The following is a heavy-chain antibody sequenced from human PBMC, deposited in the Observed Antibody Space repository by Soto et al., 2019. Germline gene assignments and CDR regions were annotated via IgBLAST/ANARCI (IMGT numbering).Heavy chain of an antibody. V-gene: IGHV4-34*01. J-gene: IGHJ3*02. Sequence: SETLSLTCAVYGGSFSGYYWSWIRQPSGKGLEWIGEINHSGNTNYNPSLKSRVTISVDTSKNQFSLKLSSVTAADTAVYYCARRGLGYCSGGSYKSAFDIWGQGTMVTV. CDR1: GGSFSGYY. D-gene: IGHD2-15*01. CDR2: INHSGNT. CDR3: ARRGLGYCSGGSYKSAFDI.